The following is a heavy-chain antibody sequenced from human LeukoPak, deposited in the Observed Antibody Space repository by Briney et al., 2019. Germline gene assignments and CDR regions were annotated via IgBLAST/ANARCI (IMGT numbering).Heavy chain of an antibody. CDR1: GFTFSAYS. CDR3: ARVDFGDYLRRDY. J-gene: IGHJ4*02. CDR2: ISGSSTYI. Sequence: GGSLRLSCAGSGFTFSAYSMIGVRQAPGKGLEWVSSISGSSTYIYYSDSVKGRFNISRDNAKKSLYLQLNSLRAEDTAVYYCARVDFGDYLRRDYWGQGALVTVSS. D-gene: IGHD4-17*01. V-gene: IGHV3-21*01.